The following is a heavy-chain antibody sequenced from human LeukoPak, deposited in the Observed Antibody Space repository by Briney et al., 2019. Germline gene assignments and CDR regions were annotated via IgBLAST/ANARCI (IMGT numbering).Heavy chain of an antibody. Sequence: GGSLRLSCAGSGFTFSRYGMGWVRQAPGKGLEWVSAISASGNTGYYADSVEGRFTITRDNSKNTVFLEMNSLRAEATAIYYCARGLHERTSDWPEFRGFDVWGQGTMVTVSS. CDR1: GFTFSRYG. J-gene: IGHJ3*01. V-gene: IGHV3-23*01. D-gene: IGHD2-21*02. CDR3: ARGLHERTSDWPEFRGFDV. CDR2: ISASGNTG.